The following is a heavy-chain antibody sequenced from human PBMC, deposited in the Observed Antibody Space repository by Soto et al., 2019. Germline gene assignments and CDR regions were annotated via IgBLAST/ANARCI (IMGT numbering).Heavy chain of an antibody. V-gene: IGHV3-30*03. Sequence: QVQLVESGGGVVQPGRSLRLSCAASGFNFSAYGMHWVRQAPGTGLELVALLSFDASKKYYADSVKGRFTISRDTSRNTLYLQMNSLRVEDTAVYYWRVGVADWGQGTRVTVSS. CDR1: GFNFSAYG. CDR3: RVGVAD. J-gene: IGHJ4*02. CDR2: LSFDASKK. D-gene: IGHD1-26*01.